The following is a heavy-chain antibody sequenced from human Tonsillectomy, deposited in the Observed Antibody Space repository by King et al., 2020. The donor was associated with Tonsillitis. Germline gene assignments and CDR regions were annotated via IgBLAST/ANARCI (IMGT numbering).Heavy chain of an antibody. CDR3: AGQREVYGSGSYALAY. CDR2: ISFDGTNI. J-gene: IGHJ4*02. D-gene: IGHD3-10*01. V-gene: IGHV3-30-3*01. CDR1: GFSFSSFA. Sequence: VQLVESGGGVVQPGRSLRLSCAASGFSFSSFAMHWVRQTPGMGLEWLALISFDGTNIYSAESMKGRFIISRDNSKSMLYLQMNSLRTEDTAVYYCAGQREVYGSGSYALAYWGQGTLVTVSS.